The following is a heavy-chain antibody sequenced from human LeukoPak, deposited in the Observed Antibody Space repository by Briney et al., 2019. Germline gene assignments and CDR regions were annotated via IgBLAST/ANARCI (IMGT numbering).Heavy chain of an antibody. Sequence: GGSLRLSCAASGFTFSTFAMSWVRRAPGKGLEWVSAITDSGGSTYYADSVKGRFTISRDTSKNTLYLQMNSLRAEDTAIYYCAKADYSDYAFDYWGQGTLVTVSS. J-gene: IGHJ4*02. V-gene: IGHV3-23*01. CDR2: ITDSGGST. D-gene: IGHD4-11*01. CDR1: GFTFSTFA. CDR3: AKADYSDYAFDY.